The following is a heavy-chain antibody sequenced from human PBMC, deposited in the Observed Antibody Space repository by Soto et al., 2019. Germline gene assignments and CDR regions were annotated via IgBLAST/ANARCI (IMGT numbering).Heavy chain of an antibody. Sequence: LRLSRAASGFTFRSYSMNWVSQAPGKGLEWVSSISSSSYIYYADSVKGRFTISRDNAKNSLHLQMNSLRAEDTAVYYCARDAYYDILTCMDVWGQGTTGTVS. J-gene: IGHJ6*02. V-gene: IGHV3-21*01. CDR1: GFTFRSYS. D-gene: IGHD3-9*01. CDR2: ISSSSYI. CDR3: ARDAYYDILTCMDV.